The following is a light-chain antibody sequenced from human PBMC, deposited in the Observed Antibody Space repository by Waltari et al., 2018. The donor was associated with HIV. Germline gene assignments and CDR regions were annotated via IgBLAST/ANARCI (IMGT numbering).Light chain of an antibody. J-gene: IGLJ3*02. Sequence: QSALTQPASVSGSPGPSITISCPGTSSDVGNSNLVSWYQQHPGKAPKLMIYEGIKRPSGVSNRISGSKSGNTASLTISGLQAEDEADYYCCSYGGSSNWVFGGGTKLTVL. CDR2: EGI. CDR1: SSDVGNSNL. CDR3: CSYGGSSNWV. V-gene: IGLV2-23*01.